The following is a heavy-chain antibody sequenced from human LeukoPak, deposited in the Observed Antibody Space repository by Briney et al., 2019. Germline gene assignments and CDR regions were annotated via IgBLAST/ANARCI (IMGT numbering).Heavy chain of an antibody. D-gene: IGHD3-10*01. CDR3: ARWGSGTYHYFDY. J-gene: IGHJ4*02. CDR2: IWYDGSNK. Sequence: GMSLRLSCAASGFTFSSYGMHWVRQAPGKGLEWVAVIWYDGSNKYYADSVKGRFTISRDNSKNTLYLQMNSLRAEDTAVYYCARWGSGTYHYFDYWGQGILVTVSS. CDR1: GFTFSSYG. V-gene: IGHV3-33*01.